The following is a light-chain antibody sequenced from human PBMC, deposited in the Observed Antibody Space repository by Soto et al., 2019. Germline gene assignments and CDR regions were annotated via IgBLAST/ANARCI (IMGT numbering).Light chain of an antibody. Sequence: SSELTQPSSVSVSPGQTARITCSGDILAKKYARWFQQKPGQAPVVVIYKDTERPSGIPERFSGSSSGTTVTLTITGAQFEDEADFYCYSAADNSLIFGGGTKVTVL. CDR3: YSAADNSLI. J-gene: IGLJ2*01. V-gene: IGLV3-27*01. CDR1: ILAKKY. CDR2: KDT.